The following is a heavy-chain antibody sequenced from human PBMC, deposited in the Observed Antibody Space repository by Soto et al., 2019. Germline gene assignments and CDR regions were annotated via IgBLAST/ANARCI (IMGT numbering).Heavy chain of an antibody. CDR2: IRSKANSYAT. CDR1: GFTFSGSA. V-gene: IGHV3-73*01. Sequence: GSLRLSCAASGFTFSGSAMHWVRQASGKGLEWVGRIRSKANSYATAYAASVKGRFTISRDDSKNTAYLQMNSLKTEDTAVYYCTSPYYDYVWGSYTGAFDIWGQGTMVTVSS. J-gene: IGHJ3*02. CDR3: TSPYYDYVWGSYTGAFDI. D-gene: IGHD3-16*01.